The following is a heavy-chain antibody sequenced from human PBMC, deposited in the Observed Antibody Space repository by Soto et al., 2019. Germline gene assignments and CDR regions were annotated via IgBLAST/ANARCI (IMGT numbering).Heavy chain of an antibody. J-gene: IGHJ1*01. CDR2: IYPGDSDT. Sequence: GWMRQMPGKEQEWMGIIYPGDSDTRYSPSFQGQVTISADKSISTAYLQWSSLKASDTAMYYCARLSSGAYCSSTRCYQGFFFYWGQGTVV. V-gene: IGHV5-51*01. CDR3: ARLSSGAYCSSTRCYQGFFFY. D-gene: IGHD2-2*01.